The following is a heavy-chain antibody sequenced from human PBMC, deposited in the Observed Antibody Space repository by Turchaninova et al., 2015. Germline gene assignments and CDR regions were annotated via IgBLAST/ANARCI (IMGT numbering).Heavy chain of an antibody. CDR3: ARVCSGGRCLDY. CDR2: TYHDGTT. Sequence: QVQLQESGPGLVKPSETLSLTCAVSGYSISSGYYWGWMRQAPGKGLECIGTTYHDGTTYFNPSLRSRVTISVGTSRNPFSLKLSSVTAADTAVYSCARVCSGGRCLDYWGQGTLVTVSS. CDR1: GYSISSGYY. V-gene: IGHV4-38-2*01. D-gene: IGHD2-15*01. J-gene: IGHJ4*02.